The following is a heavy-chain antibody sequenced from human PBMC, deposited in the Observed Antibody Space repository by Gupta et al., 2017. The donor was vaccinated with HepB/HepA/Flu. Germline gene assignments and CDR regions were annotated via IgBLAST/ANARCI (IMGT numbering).Heavy chain of an antibody. CDR3: ASVYCSSATCSYPGYVRQ. CDR1: GDSIHSGNYH. CDR2: IYYSTST. D-gene: IGHD2-2*01. J-gene: IGHJ1*01. Sequence: QLQLQESGPGLGEPSETLSLTCTVSGDSIHSGNYHWGWIRQTPGKGLECIGTIYYSTSTYSNPSLKSRVTISVHTSKNQFSLRLTSVTAADTAVYYWASVYCSSATCSYPGYVRQWGQGTLVTVSS. V-gene: IGHV4-39*01.